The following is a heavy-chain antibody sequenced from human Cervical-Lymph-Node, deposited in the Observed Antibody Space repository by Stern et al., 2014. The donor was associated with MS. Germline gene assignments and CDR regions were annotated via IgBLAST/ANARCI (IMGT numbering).Heavy chain of an antibody. CDR1: GGAVSSGDRY. Sequence: QLQLQESGPGLVKPSQTLSLTCTVSGGAVSSGDRYWSWIRQHPEKGLEWIGYISYRGDTYYNPSLESRVTISMDRSKNQFSLKLRSVTAADKAVYYCARVTEFLRFFYPDYWGQGSRVTVSS. CDR2: ISYRGDT. D-gene: IGHD3-3*01. V-gene: IGHV4-31*03. J-gene: IGHJ4*02. CDR3: ARVTEFLRFFYPDY.